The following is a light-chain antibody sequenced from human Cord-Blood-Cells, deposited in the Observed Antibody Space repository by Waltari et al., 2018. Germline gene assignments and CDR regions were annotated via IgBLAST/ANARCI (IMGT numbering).Light chain of an antibody. CDR1: QSISSY. J-gene: IGKJ3*01. CDR3: QQSYSTPFT. Sequence: DIQMTHSPSSLSASVGDRVTITCRASQSISSYLNWYQQKPGKAPKLLIYAASSLQRGVRSRVSGSGSGTDSTLTISSLQPEYFATYYCQQSYSTPFTFGPGTKVDIK. CDR2: AAS. V-gene: IGKV1-39*01.